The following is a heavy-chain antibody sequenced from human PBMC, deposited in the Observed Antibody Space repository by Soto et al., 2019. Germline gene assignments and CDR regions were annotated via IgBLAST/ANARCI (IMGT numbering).Heavy chain of an antibody. V-gene: IGHV3-33*06. D-gene: IGHD6-19*01. CDR1: GFTFSSYG. CDR2: IWYDGSNK. J-gene: IGHJ1*01. Sequence: GGSLRLSCAASGFTFSSYGMHWVRQAPGKGLEWVAVIWYDGSNKYYADSVKGRFTISRDNSKNTLYLQMNSLRAEDTAVYYCAKGPIAVAGPEYFQHWGQGTLVTVSS. CDR3: AKGPIAVAGPEYFQH.